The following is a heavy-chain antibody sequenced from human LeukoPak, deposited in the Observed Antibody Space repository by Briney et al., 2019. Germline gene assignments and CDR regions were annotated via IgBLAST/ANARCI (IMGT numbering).Heavy chain of an antibody. CDR3: ARAQWEHYDFWSGYPNWFDP. V-gene: IGHV6-1*01. J-gene: IGHJ5*02. CDR2: TYYRSKGYN. CDR1: GDSFSSNSAP. D-gene: IGHD3-3*01. Sequence: QTLSLTCAISGDSFSSNSAPWNWITQSPARGREGLGRTYYRSKGYNDSAVYVKSRININPDTSKNQFSLQLNSVTPEDTAVYSCARAQWEHYDFWSGYPNWFDPWGQGTLVTVSS.